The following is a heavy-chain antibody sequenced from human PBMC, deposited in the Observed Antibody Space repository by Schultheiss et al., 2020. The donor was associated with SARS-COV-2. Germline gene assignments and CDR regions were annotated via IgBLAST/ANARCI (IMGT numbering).Heavy chain of an antibody. CDR3: ARGPARGAYYYYYYMDV. D-gene: IGHD2-2*01. CDR2: TYYRSKWYN. Sequence: SETLSLTCAISGDSVSSNSAAWNWIRQSPSRGLEWLGRTYYRSKWYNDYAVSVKSRITINPDTSKNQFSLKLSSVTAADTAVYYCARGPARGAYYYYYYMDVWGKGTTVTVSS. V-gene: IGHV6-1*01. J-gene: IGHJ6*03. CDR1: GDSVSSNSAA.